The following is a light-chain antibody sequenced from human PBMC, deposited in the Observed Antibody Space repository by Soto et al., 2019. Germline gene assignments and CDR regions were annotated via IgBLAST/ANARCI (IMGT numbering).Light chain of an antibody. CDR1: QGIAGS. CDR2: AES. V-gene: IGKV1-9*01. Sequence: DIQLTQSPSFLSASVGDRVTITCRASQGIAGSLAWYQQKPGKPPKLLIYAESTLQSGVPSRFSGSGSGTRGTLTISSLQPEDFATYYCQESHTTLMSTFGPGTKVD. J-gene: IGKJ3*01. CDR3: QESHTTLMST.